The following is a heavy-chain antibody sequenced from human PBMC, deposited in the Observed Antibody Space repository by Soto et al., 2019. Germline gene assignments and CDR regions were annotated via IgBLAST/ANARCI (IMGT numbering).Heavy chain of an antibody. D-gene: IGHD5-18*01. V-gene: IGHV4-59*01. J-gene: IGHJ6*02. CDR1: GYTFTSYY. Sequence: SCKASGYTFTSYYMHWVRQAPGQGLEWIAYIYYSATSYNPSLKSRVSISLDTSKNQFSLKLSSVTAADTAVYYCARASPVVTDVWGQGTTVTVSS. CDR2: IYYSAT. CDR3: ARASPVVTDV.